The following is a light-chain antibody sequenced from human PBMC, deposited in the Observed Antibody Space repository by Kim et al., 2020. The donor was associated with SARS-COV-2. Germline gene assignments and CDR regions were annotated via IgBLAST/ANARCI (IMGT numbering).Light chain of an antibody. V-gene: IGKV4-1*01. J-gene: IGKJ3*01. CDR1: QSVLYNRNY. CDR2: WAS. CDR3: QQYYSYPIT. Sequence: GERATINCKSSQSVLYNRNYLAWYQQKPGQPPKLLIYWASIRESGVPDRFSGSGSGTDFTLTISSLQAEDVAVYYCQQYYSYPITFGPGTKVDIK.